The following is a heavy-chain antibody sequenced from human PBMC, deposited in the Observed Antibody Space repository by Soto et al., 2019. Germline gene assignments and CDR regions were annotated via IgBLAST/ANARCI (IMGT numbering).Heavy chain of an antibody. J-gene: IGHJ2*01. CDR1: GFTFSSYG. V-gene: IGHV3-30*18. CDR3: AKERRGYCSGGSCYLGRYFDL. Sequence: QVQLVESGEGVVQPGRSLRLSSAASGFTFSSYGMHWVRKAPGKGLEWVAVISYDGTNKYYADSVKGRFTISRDNSKNTLYLQMNSLRAEDTAVYYCAKERRGYCSGGSCYLGRYFDLWGRGTLVTVSS. D-gene: IGHD2-15*01. CDR2: ISYDGTNK.